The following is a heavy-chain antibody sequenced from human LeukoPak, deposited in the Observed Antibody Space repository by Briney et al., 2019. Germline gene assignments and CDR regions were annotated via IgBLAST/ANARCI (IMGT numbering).Heavy chain of an antibody. CDR1: GFTFSNYA. CDR3: AKDPRKYCSGGSCYGGDDAFDI. V-gene: IGHV3-23*01. J-gene: IGHJ3*02. CDR2: ISGSDGST. D-gene: IGHD2-15*01. Sequence: GGSLRLSCTASGFTFSNYAMSWVRQAPGKGLEWVSTISGSDGSTYYADSVKGRFTISRDNSKNTLYLQMNSLRAEDTAVYYCAKDPRKYCSGGSCYGGDDAFDIWGQGTMVTVSS.